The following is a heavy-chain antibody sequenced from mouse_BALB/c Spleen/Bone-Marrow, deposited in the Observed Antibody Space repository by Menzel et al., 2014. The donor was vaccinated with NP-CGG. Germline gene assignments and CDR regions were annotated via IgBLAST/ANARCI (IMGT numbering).Heavy chain of an antibody. CDR2: IAPGSGST. CDR3: AYYRYDVNY. V-gene: IGHV1S41*01. CDR1: GYTFTSYW. D-gene: IGHD2-14*01. J-gene: IGHJ2*01. Sequence: DLVKPGAPVKLSCKASGYTFTSYWINWIKRRPGQGLEWIGRIAPGSGSTYYNEMFKGKAILTVDTSSSTAYIQLSSLSSEDSAVYFCAYYRYDVNYWGQGTTLTVSS.